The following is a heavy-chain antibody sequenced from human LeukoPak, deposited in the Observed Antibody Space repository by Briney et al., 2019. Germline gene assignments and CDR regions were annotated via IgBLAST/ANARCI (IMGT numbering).Heavy chain of an antibody. CDR1: GGSISSGGYS. J-gene: IGHJ6*02. V-gene: IGHV4-30-2*01. CDR2: IYHSGST. CDR3: ARGAYSSSWYIYYYGMDV. Sequence: SQTLSLTCAVSGGSISSGGYSWSWIRQPPGKGLEWIGYIYHSGSTYYNPSLKSRATISVDRSKNQFSLKLSSVTAADTAVYYCARGAYSSSWYIYYYGMDVWGQGTTVTVSS. D-gene: IGHD6-13*01.